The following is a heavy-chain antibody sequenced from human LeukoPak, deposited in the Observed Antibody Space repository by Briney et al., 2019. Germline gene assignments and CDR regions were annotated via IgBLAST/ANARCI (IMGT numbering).Heavy chain of an antibody. CDR2: IHYTGNT. CDR3: ARHSHLAGAPFDY. CDR1: GGSISNYY. Sequence: SETLSLTCSVSGGSISNYYWTWIRQPPGKGLEWIAYIHYTGNTNSNPSLKSRVTISVDTSKNQFSLNLTSVTAADTAVYYCARHSHLAGAPFDYWGQGILVTVSS. V-gene: IGHV4-59*08. J-gene: IGHJ4*02.